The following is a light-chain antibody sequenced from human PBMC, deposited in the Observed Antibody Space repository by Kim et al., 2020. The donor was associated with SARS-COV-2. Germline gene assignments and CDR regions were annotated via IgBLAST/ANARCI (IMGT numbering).Light chain of an antibody. J-gene: IGLJ1*01. CDR1: KLGDKY. CDR2: RDN. CDR3: QAWDSSIYV. V-gene: IGLV3-1*01. Sequence: SVPPGQTASITCSGDKLGDKYASWYQQKPGQSPVVVIFRDNRRPSGIPERFSGSNSGNTATLTISGTQAMDEADYYCQAWDSSIYVFETGTKVTVL.